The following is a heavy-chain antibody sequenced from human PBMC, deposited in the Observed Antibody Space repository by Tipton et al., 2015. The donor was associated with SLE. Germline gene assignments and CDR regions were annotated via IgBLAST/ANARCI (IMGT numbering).Heavy chain of an antibody. CDR3: ARDDPMTTVTSDAFDI. CDR2: IYYSGST. Sequence: TLSLTCTVSGGSISSYYWSWIRQPPGKGLEWIGYIYYSGSTNYNPSLKSRVTISVDTSKNQFSLKLSSVTAADTAVYYCARDDPMTTVTSDAFDIWGQGTMVTVSS. V-gene: IGHV4-59*01. CDR1: GGSISSYY. D-gene: IGHD4-17*01. J-gene: IGHJ3*02.